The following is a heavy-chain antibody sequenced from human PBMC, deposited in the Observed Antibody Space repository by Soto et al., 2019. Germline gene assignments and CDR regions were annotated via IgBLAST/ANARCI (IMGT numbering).Heavy chain of an antibody. CDR2: ISAYIGKT. J-gene: IGHJ5*02. CDR3: ARGRRYWFDP. Sequence: QVQLVQSGAEVKKPGAPVKVSCKASGYTFTSYGIGWGRQAPGQGLEWMGGISAYIGKTNYTQKLPGRVTMTTDTSTSTAYRELSRVRSDDTAVYYWARGRRYWFDPWGQGTLVTVSS. CDR1: GYTFTSYG. V-gene: IGHV1-18*04.